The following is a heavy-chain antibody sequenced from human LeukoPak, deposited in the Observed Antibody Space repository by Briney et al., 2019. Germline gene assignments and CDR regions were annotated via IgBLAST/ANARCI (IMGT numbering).Heavy chain of an antibody. J-gene: IGHJ6*03. Sequence: GASVKVSCKASGGTFSSYAISWVRQAPGQGLEWMGGIIPIFGTANYAQKFQGRVTVTADKSTSTAYMELSSLRSEDTAVYYCARDRVPAAKNYYYYMDVWGKGTTVTVSS. CDR2: IIPIFGTA. V-gene: IGHV1-69*06. CDR1: GGTFSSYA. D-gene: IGHD2-2*01. CDR3: ARDRVPAAKNYYYYMDV.